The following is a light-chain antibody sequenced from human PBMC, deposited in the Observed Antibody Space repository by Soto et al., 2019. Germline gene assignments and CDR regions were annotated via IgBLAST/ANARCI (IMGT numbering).Light chain of an antibody. CDR3: CSYTTSNTRQIV. J-gene: IGLJ1*01. Sequence: QSALTXPASMSGSPGQAVTISCTGTSSDVGGYNYVSWYQQHPGKAPKFMIYDVSNRPSGVSNRFSGSKSGNTASLTISGLQAEDEADYYCCSYTTSNTRQIVFGTGTKVTVL. V-gene: IGLV2-14*01. CDR1: SSDVGGYNY. CDR2: DVS.